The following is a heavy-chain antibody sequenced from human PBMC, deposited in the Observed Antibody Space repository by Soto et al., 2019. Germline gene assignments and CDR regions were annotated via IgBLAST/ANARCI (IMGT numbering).Heavy chain of an antibody. D-gene: IGHD2-2*01. CDR1: GFTFSSYW. CDR2: IKQDGSEK. J-gene: IGHJ6*02. CDR3: AGESGYCSSTSCSHSYYYYGMDV. V-gene: IGHV3-7*05. Sequence: GGSLRLSCAASGFTFSSYWMSWVRQAPGKGLEWVANIKQDGSEKYYVDSVKGRFTISRDNAKNSLYLQMNSLRAEDTAVYYCAGESGYCSSTSCSHSYYYYGMDVWGQGTTVTVSS.